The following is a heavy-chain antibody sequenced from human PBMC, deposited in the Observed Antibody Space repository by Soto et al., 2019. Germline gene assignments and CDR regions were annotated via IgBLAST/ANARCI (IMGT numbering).Heavy chain of an antibody. CDR3: ARDIHYVVVPAAIGWFDL. Sequence: ASVKVSCKASGYTFTSYAMHWVRQAPGQRLEWMGWINAGNGNTKYSQKFQGRVTITRDTSASTAYMELSSLRSEDTAVYYCARDIHYVVVPAAIGWFDLWGQGTLVTVSS. J-gene: IGHJ5*02. CDR1: GYTFTSYA. V-gene: IGHV1-3*01. CDR2: INAGNGNT. D-gene: IGHD2-2*01.